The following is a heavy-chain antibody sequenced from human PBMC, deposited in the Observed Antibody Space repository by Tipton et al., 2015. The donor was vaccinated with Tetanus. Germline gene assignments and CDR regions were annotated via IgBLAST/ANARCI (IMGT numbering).Heavy chain of an antibody. Sequence: TLSLTCAVYGGSFSGYYWSWIRQPPGKGLEWIGEINHSGSTNDNPSLRSQVTISVDTSKNQFSLKLSSVTAADTAVYYCARGRRKYYDFWSGYSGGWFDPWGQGTLVAVSS. CDR1: GGSFSGYY. J-gene: IGHJ5*02. CDR3: ARGRRKYYDFWSGYSGGWFDP. D-gene: IGHD3-3*01. V-gene: IGHV4-34*01. CDR2: INHSGST.